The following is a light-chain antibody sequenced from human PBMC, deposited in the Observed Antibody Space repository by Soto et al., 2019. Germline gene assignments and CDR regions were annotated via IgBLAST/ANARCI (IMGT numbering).Light chain of an antibody. V-gene: IGKV3-20*01. CDR3: QQYGNSPLT. Sequence: MVWAQSPATLLLSPGKRATLSCRSSHSVSSYLAWYQQKPGQSPRLLIFGASTRAPGIPDRFSGSGSGTDFTLTISKLEPEDFALFYCQQYGNSPLTFGGGTKVDI. CDR1: HSVSSY. J-gene: IGKJ4*01. CDR2: GAS.